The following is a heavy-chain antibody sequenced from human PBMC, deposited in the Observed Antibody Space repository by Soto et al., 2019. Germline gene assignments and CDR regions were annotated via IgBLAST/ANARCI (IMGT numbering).Heavy chain of an antibody. CDR3: ARARYSSSAYYYNYMDV. V-gene: IGHV4-34*01. Sequence: PSETLSLTCAVYGGSFSGYYWSWIRQPPGKGLEWIGEINHSGSTNYNPSLKSRVTISVDTSKNQFSLKLSSVTAADTAVYYCARARYSSSAYYYNYMDVWGKGTTVTVSS. CDR2: INHSGST. D-gene: IGHD6-6*01. J-gene: IGHJ6*03. CDR1: GGSFSGYY.